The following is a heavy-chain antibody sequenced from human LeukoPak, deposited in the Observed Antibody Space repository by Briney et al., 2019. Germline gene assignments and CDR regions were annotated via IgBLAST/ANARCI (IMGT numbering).Heavy chain of an antibody. J-gene: IGHJ4*02. Sequence: PGGSLRLSCAASGLTFSSFWMHWVRHAPGKGLVWVSRVIGDGSGTTYADSVKGRFTISRDNAKSTSYLQMNRLSAEDTAIYFLVRGHVPGSDRHWDYWGQGILVTVSS. D-gene: IGHD3-10*01. CDR2: VIGDGSGT. V-gene: IGHV3-74*01. CDR1: GLTFSSFW. CDR3: VRGHVPGSDRHWDY.